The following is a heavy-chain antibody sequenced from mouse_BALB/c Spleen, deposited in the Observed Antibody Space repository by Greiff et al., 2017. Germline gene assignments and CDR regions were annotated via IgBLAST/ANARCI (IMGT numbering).Heavy chain of an antibody. Sequence: VQLKESGGGLVQPGGSLRLSCATSGFTFTDYYMSWVRQPPGKALEWLGFIRNKANGYTTEYSASVKGRFTISRDNSQSILYLQMNTLRAEDSATYYCARDYGAFDYWGQGTTLTVSS. CDR1: GFTFTDYY. D-gene: IGHD1-1*01. CDR2: IRNKANGYTT. V-gene: IGHV7-3*02. J-gene: IGHJ2*01. CDR3: ARDYGAFDY.